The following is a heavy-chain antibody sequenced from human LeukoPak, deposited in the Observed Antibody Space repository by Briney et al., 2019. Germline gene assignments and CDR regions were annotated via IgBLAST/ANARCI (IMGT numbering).Heavy chain of an antibody. CDR1: GGSFSGYY. CDR2: INHSGST. CDR3: ARRPGSYYSYFDY. Sequence: SETLSLTCAVYGGSFSGYYWSWIRQPPGKGLEWIGEINHSGSTNYNPSLKSRVTISVDTSKNQFSLKLSSVTAADTAVYYCARRPGSYYSYFDYWGQGTLVTASS. J-gene: IGHJ4*02. D-gene: IGHD1-26*01. V-gene: IGHV4-34*01.